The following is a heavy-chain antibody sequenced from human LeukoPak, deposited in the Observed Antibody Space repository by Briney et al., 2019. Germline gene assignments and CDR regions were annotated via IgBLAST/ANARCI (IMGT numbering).Heavy chain of an antibody. CDR3: ARQTGSGLFILP. Sequence: KPSETLSLTCTVSGGSVSSGYYYWSWIRQPAGKGLEWIGSIYYSGNTYYNASLKSQVSISIDTSKNQFSLRLTSVTAADPAVYYCARQTGSGLFILPGGQGTLVTVSS. J-gene: IGHJ4*02. D-gene: IGHD3/OR15-3a*01. CDR1: GGSVSSGYYY. CDR2: IYYSGNT. V-gene: IGHV4-39*01.